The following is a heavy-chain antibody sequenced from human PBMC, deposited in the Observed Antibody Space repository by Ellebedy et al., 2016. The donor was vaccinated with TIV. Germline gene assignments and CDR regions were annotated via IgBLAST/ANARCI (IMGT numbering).Heavy chain of an antibody. J-gene: IGHJ6*02. Sequence: AASVKVSCKASGYTFPSYGISWVRQATGQGLEWMGWISASNPNQTFAQKLQGSVTMTTDTSTSTAYMELRSLGSDDTAVYYCARSVFGATRLEHYYYGMDVWGQGTTVTVSS. V-gene: IGHV1-18*01. CDR1: GYTFPSYG. CDR3: ARSVFGATRLEHYYYGMDV. CDR2: ISASNPNQ. D-gene: IGHD1-26*01.